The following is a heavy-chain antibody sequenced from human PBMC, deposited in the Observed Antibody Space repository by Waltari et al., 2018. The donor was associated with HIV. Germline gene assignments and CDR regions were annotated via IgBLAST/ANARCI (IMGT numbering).Heavy chain of an antibody. D-gene: IGHD4-17*01. Sequence: EVQLVESGGRLVQPGGSLRLSCAASGFTFRSYWMHWVRQAPGKGRLLVSCISRERGTTNYAESVKGRLNISRDNAKSTLYLQMNSLRADDKAVYYCARENTMTYYDALDIWGQGTMVTVSS. J-gene: IGHJ3*02. CDR2: ISRERGTT. V-gene: IGHV3-74*01. CDR3: ARENTMTYYDALDI. CDR1: GFTFRSYW.